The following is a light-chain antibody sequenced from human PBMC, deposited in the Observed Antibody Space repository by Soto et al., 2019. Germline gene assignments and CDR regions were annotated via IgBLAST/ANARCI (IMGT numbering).Light chain of an antibody. V-gene: IGLV2-14*01. CDR2: EVS. J-gene: IGLJ1*01. CDR1: SSDVGSYDH. Sequence: SALTKPACVSGSPGQSLTISCSGTSSDVGSYDHVAWYQQFPGKSPKLMIYEVSNRPSGVSNRFSGSKSGNTASLTISGLQAEDEADYYCISYTDRQSYVFGTGTKVTVL. CDR3: ISYTDRQSYV.